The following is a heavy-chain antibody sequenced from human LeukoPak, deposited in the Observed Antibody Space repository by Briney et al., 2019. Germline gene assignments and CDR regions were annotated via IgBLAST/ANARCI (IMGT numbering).Heavy chain of an antibody. V-gene: IGHV3-13*01. CDR1: GFTFSSYD. D-gene: IGHD2-2*01. CDR3: AGGSWIGTSFAGAFDI. Sequence: PGGSLRLSCAASGFTFSSYDMHWVRQATGKGLEWVSAIGTAGDTNYPGCVKGRFTISRENAKNSLYLQMDSLRAGDTAVYYCAGGSWIGTSFAGAFDIWGQGKIVTVSS. J-gene: IGHJ3*02. CDR2: IGTAGDT.